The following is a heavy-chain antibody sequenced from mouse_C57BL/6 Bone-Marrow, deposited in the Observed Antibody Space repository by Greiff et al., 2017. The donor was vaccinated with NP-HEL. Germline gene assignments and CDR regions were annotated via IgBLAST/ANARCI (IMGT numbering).Heavy chain of an antibody. CDR2: IRNKANNHAT. CDR1: GFTFSDAW. J-gene: IGHJ1*03. CDR3: TFSYYYGSSYYWYFDV. V-gene: IGHV6-6*01. D-gene: IGHD1-1*01. Sequence: EVKVEESGGGLVQPGGSMKLSCAASGFTFSDAWMDWVRQSPEKGLEWVAEIRNKANNHATYYAESVKGRFTISRDDSKSSVYLQMNSLRAEDTGIYYCTFSYYYGSSYYWYFDVWGTGTTVTVSS.